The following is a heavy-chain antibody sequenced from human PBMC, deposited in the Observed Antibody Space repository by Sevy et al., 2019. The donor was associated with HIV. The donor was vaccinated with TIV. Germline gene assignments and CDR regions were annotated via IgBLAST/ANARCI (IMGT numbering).Heavy chain of an antibody. V-gene: IGHV3-23*01. CDR2: ISGSGGST. CDR1: GFTFSSYA. Sequence: GGSLRLSCAASGFTFSSYAMSWVRQAPGKGLEWVSAISGSGGSTYYADSVKGRFTISGDNSKNTLYLQMNSLRAEDTAVYYCAKGANSGSSSYYYYYMDVWGKGTTVTVSS. D-gene: IGHD1-26*01. CDR3: AKGANSGSSSYYYYYMDV. J-gene: IGHJ6*03.